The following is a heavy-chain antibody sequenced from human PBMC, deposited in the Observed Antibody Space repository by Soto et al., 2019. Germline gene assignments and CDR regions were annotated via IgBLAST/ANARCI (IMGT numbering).Heavy chain of an antibody. V-gene: IGHV4-34*01. J-gene: IGHJ4*02. CDR3: ARGTTVVPPSFDY. CDR2: INHSGSI. CDR1: VGSFSDYY. Sequence: SETLSLTCAFYVGSFSDYYWTWVRQPPGKGLEWIGEINHSGSINYNPSLESRLTISVDTSKNQFSLNLRSVTAADTAVYYCARGTTVVPPSFDYWGQATLVTVSS. D-gene: IGHD4-17*01.